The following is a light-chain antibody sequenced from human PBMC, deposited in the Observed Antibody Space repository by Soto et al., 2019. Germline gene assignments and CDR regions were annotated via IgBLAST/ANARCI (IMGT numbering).Light chain of an antibody. CDR2: LGS. CDR3: MQALQTPRLT. J-gene: IGKJ4*01. Sequence: IVMTQSPLSLPVTPGEPASISCMSSQSVLHSNGYNYLDWYLQKPGQSPQLLIYLGSNRASGVPDRFSGSGSGTDFTLKISRVEAEDVGVYYCMQALQTPRLTFGGGTKVDIK. CDR1: QSVLHSNGYNY. V-gene: IGKV2-28*01.